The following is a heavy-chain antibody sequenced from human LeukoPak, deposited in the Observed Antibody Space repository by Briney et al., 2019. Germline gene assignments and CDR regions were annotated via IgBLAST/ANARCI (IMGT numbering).Heavy chain of an antibody. D-gene: IGHD2-2*01. Sequence: PSEALSLTCTVSGGSISSYYWSWIRQPPGKGLKWIGYIYYSGSTNYNPSLKSRVTISVDTSKNQFSLKLSSVTAADTAVYYCARSSVVPAAIDYWGQGTLVTVSS. V-gene: IGHV4-59*01. CDR2: IYYSGST. J-gene: IGHJ4*02. CDR1: GGSISSYY. CDR3: ARSSVVPAAIDY.